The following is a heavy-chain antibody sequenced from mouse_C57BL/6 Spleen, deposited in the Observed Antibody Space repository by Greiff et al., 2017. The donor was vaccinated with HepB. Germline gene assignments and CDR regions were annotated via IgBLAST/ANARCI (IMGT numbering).Heavy chain of an antibody. V-gene: IGHV5-9*01. Sequence: EVKLQESGGGLVKPGGSLKLSCAASGFTFSSYTMSWVRQTPEKRLEWVATISGGGGNTYYPDSVKGRFTISRDNAKNTLYLQMSSLRSEDTALYYCARQNYYGMDYAMDYWGQGTSVTVSS. CDR3: ARQNYYGMDYAMDY. J-gene: IGHJ4*01. CDR1: GFTFSSYT. CDR2: ISGGGGNT. D-gene: IGHD1-1*01.